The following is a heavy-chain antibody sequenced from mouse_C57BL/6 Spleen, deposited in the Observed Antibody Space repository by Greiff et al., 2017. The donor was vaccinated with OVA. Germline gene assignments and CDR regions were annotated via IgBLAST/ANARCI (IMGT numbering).Heavy chain of an antibody. CDR3: ARTGFYYGSSYWYFDG. V-gene: IGHV1-81*01. CDR2: IYPRSGNT. Sequence: VQLVESGAELARPGASVKLSCKASGYTFTSYGISWVKQRTGQGLEWIGEIYPRSGNTYYNEKFKGKATLTADKSSSTAYMELRSLTSEDSAVYFCARTGFYYGSSYWYFDGWGTGTTVTVSS. CDR1: GYTFTSYG. D-gene: IGHD1-1*01. J-gene: IGHJ1*03.